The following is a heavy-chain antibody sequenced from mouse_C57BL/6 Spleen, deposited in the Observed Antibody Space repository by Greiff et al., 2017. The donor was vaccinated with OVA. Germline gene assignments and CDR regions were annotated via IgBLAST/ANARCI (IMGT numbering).Heavy chain of an antibody. J-gene: IGHJ3*01. CDR2: IDPNSGGT. V-gene: IGHV1-72*01. CDR1: GYTFTSYW. Sequence: QVHVKQSGAELVKPGASVKLSCKASGYTFTSYWMHWVKQRPGRGLEWIGRIDPNSGGTKYNEKFKSKATLTVDKPSSTAYMQLSSLTSEDSAVYYCARPNWEGAWFAYWGQGTLVTVSA. CDR3: ARPNWEGAWFAY. D-gene: IGHD4-1*02.